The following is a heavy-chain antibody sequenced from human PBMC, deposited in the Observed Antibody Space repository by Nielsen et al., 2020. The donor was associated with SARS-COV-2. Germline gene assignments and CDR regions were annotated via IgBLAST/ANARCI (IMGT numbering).Heavy chain of an antibody. CDR3: AKAVSSSGWYYFDY. Sequence: GESLKISCSVSGFTFRSYVMNWVRQAPGKGLEYVASINSDGSRMYHSDSVKGRFTISRDNSKNSLFLHMNSLRTEDTALYYCAKAVSSSGWYYFDYWGQGTLVTVSS. D-gene: IGHD6-19*01. CDR1: GFTFRSYV. CDR2: INSDGSRM. V-gene: IGHV3-64*04. J-gene: IGHJ4*02.